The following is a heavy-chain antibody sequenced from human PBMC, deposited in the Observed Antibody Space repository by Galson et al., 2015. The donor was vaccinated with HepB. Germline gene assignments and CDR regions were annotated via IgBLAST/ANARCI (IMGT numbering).Heavy chain of an antibody. CDR1: GFTFSSYA. Sequence: SLRLSCAASGFTFSSYAMSWVRQAPGKGLEWVSAISGSGGSTYYADSVKGRFTISRDNSKNTLYLQMNSLRAEDTAVYYCANLDRNTYDILTVFDYWGQGTLVTVSS. J-gene: IGHJ4*02. CDR3: ANLDRNTYDILTVFDY. V-gene: IGHV3-23*01. D-gene: IGHD3-9*01. CDR2: ISGSGGST.